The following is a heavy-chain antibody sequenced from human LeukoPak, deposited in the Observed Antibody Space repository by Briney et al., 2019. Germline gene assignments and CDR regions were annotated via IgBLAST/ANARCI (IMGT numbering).Heavy chain of an antibody. CDR3: AKEHINGWPNLDS. CDR1: GFTFDRYS. CDR2: IRGDSSKT. D-gene: IGHD6-19*01. Sequence: GGSLRLSCAASGFTFDRYSMHWVRQAPGQGLEWVSLIRGDSSKTLYADSVKGRFTISRDNSKDSLYLQMSSLRTEDTAVYYCAKEHINGWPNLDSWGQGTLVTVSS. V-gene: IGHV3-43*01. J-gene: IGHJ4*02.